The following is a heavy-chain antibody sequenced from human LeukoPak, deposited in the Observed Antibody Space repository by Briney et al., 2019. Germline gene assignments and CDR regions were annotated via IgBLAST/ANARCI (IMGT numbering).Heavy chain of an antibody. CDR2: IDTAGNT. V-gene: IGHV3-13*04. CDR3: ARTSKVTSVMDI. Sequence: GGSLRPSCAASGLTFSTYDMHWVAQAPEKGLEWVSAIDTAGNTFYPGSVKGRFTISRENAKDSLYLQMNNVRAGDTALYFCARTSKVTSVMDIWGQGTMVTVSS. CDR1: GLTFSTYD. J-gene: IGHJ3*02. D-gene: IGHD3-16*01.